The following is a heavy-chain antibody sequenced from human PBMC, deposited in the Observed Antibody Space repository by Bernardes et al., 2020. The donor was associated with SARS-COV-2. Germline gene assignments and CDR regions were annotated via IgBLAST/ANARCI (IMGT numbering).Heavy chain of an antibody. J-gene: IGHJ6*03. V-gene: IGHV3-74*01. D-gene: IGHD3-3*01. CDR1: GFTFSSYW. Sequence: GGSLRLSCAASGFTFSSYWMHWVRQAPGKGLVWVSRINSDGSSTSYADSVKGRFTISRDNAKNTLYLQMNSLRAEDTAVYYCARDSHDFWSGYYYYYYMDVWGKGTTVTVSS. CDR2: INSDGSST. CDR3: ARDSHDFWSGYYYYYYMDV.